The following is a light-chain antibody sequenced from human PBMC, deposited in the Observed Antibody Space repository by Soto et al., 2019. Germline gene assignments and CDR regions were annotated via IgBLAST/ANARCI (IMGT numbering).Light chain of an antibody. CDR1: QSVLRSSNNKNY. CDR3: QQYFTTPFT. CDR2: WAS. J-gene: IGKJ2*01. V-gene: IGKV4-1*01. Sequence: DIVMTQSPDSLPVSLGERATINCKSSQSVLRSSNNKNYLAWFQQKPGQPPKLLVYWASTRDSGVPDRFVGSGSGTDFSLTISSLQAEDGAVYFCQQYFTTPFTFGQGTNLEI.